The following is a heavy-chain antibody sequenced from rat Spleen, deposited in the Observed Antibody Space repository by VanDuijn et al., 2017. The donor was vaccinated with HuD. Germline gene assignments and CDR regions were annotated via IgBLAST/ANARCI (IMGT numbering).Heavy chain of an antibody. D-gene: IGHD1-9*01. CDR2: INSSSGT. J-gene: IGHJ2*01. CDR1: GFTFSSYG. CDR3: ARRHYGYTDYFDY. V-gene: IGHV5-62*01. Sequence: VQLVESGGGLVQPGKSLKLSCSASGFTFSSYGMHWIRQAPGKGLDWVAYINSSSGTVYADAVKGRFTISRDNAKNTLYLQLNSLKSEDTAIYYCARRHYGYTDYFDYWGQGVMVTVSS.